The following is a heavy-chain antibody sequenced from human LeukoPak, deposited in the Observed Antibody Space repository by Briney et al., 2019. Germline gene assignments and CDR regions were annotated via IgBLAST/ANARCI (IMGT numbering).Heavy chain of an antibody. Sequence: SETLSLTCTVPGGSISSYYWSWIRQPPGKGLEGIGDIYYSGSTNYNPSLKSRVTISVDTSKNQFSLKLSSVTAADTAVYYCARERVEITMVRGVINWFDPWGQGTLVTVSS. CDR1: GGSISSYY. V-gene: IGHV4-59*01. D-gene: IGHD3-10*01. CDR2: IYYSGST. J-gene: IGHJ5*02. CDR3: ARERVEITMVRGVINWFDP.